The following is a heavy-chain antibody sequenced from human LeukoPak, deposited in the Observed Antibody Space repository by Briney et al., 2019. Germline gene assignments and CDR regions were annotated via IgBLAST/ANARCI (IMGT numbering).Heavy chain of an antibody. CDR3: ARHHPSYGYRSLVP. D-gene: IGHD5-18*01. J-gene: IGHJ3*01. V-gene: IGHV3-48*04. CDR1: GFTFSTYG. CDR2: ISSSGSTI. Sequence: GGSLRLSCAASGFTFSTYGMHWVRQAPGKGLEWVSYISSSGSTIYYADSVKGRFTISRDNAKNSLYLQMNSLRAEDTAVYYCARHHPSYGYRSLVPWGQGTMVTVSS.